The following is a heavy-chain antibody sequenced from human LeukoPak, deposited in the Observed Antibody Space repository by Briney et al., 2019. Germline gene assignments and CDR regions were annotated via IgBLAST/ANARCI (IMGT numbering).Heavy chain of an antibody. V-gene: IGHV3-21*01. D-gene: IGHD6-25*01. CDR1: GFTFSSYS. Sequence: GGSLRLSCAASGFTFSSYSINWVRQAPGKGLEWVSSISSSSSYIYYADSVKGRSTISRDNARNSMYLQMNSLRAEDTAVYYCARDGLAAATLHWCFDLWGRGTPVTVSS. J-gene: IGHJ2*01. CDR3: ARDGLAAATLHWCFDL. CDR2: ISSSSSYI.